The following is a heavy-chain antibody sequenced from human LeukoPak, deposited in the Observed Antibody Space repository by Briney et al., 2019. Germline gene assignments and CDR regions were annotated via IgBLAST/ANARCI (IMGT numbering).Heavy chain of an antibody. CDR3: ARAFLVGYSPEEYFFDY. J-gene: IGHJ4*02. CDR1: GGSISSSNW. CDR2: IYHSGTT. Sequence: SGTLSLTCTVSGGSISSSNWWGWVRQPPGKGLECIGEIYHSGTTNYNPSLKSRVTISVDKSKNQFSLKLNSVTAADTAVYYCARAFLVGYSPEEYFFDYWGQGTLVTVSS. D-gene: IGHD2-15*01. V-gene: IGHV4-4*02.